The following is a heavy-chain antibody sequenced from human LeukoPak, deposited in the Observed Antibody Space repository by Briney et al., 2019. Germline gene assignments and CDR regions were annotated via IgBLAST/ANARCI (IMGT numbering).Heavy chain of an antibody. CDR2: ISGSGGST. Sequence: TGGSLRLSCAASGFTFSSYAMSWVRQAPGKGLEWVSAISGSGGSTYYADSVKGRFTISRDNSKNTLYLQMNSLRAEDTAVYYCAKDRIQLWFGNDAFDIWGQGTMVTVSS. D-gene: IGHD5-18*01. J-gene: IGHJ3*02. CDR3: AKDRIQLWFGNDAFDI. CDR1: GFTFSSYA. V-gene: IGHV3-23*01.